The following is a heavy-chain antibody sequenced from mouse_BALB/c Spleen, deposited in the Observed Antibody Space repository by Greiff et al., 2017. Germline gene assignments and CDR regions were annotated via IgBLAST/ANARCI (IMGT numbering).Heavy chain of an antibody. D-gene: IGHD1-1*01. CDR2: ISYSGST. V-gene: IGHV3-2*02. Sequence: EVQLQQSGPGLVKPSQSLSLTCTVTGYSITSDYAWNWIRQFPGNKLEWMGYISYSGSTSYNPSLKSRISITRDTSKNQFFLQLNSVTTEDTATYYCARRGYYGSSPAWFAYWGQGTLGTVSA. J-gene: IGHJ3*01. CDR1: GYSITSDYA. CDR3: ARRGYYGSSPAWFAY.